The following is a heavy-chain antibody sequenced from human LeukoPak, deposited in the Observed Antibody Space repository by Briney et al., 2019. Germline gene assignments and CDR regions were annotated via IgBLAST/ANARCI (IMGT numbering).Heavy chain of an antibody. CDR3: VRDGGGGLDYFDY. CDR2: TYYGSKWYN. V-gene: IGHV6-1*01. D-gene: IGHD3-16*01. CDR1: GDSVSSNTAA. J-gene: IGHJ4*02. Sequence: SETLSLTCAISGDSVSSNTAAWNWVRQSPSRGLEWLGRTYYGSKWYNDYAVSVKGRIIISPDPSKNRFSLQLNSVTPEDTAVYYCVRDGGGGLDYFDYWGQGTLVTVSS.